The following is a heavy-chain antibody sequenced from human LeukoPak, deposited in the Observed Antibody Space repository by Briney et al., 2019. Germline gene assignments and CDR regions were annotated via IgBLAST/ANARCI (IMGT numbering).Heavy chain of an antibody. V-gene: IGHV1-18*01. CDR3: ARVGSGYYHYRYFDY. CDR1: GYTFTSHG. CDR2: ISAYNGNT. J-gene: IGHJ4*02. Sequence: ASVKVSCKASGYTFTSHGISWVRQAPGQGLEWMGWISAYNGNTNYAQKLQGRVTMTTDTSTSTAYMELRSLRSDDTAVYYCARVGSGYYHYRYFDYWGQGTLVTVSS. D-gene: IGHD3-22*01.